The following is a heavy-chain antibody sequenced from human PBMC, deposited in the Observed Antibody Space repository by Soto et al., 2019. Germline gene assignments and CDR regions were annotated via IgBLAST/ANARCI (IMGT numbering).Heavy chain of an antibody. CDR3: AHRCYWFGGEDWFDP. CDR1: GFSLSTSGVG. Sequence: QITLKESGPTLVNPTQTLTLTCTFSGFSLSTSGVGVGCIRQPPGKALEWLAVIYWNEDKHFSPSLKSRLTIVKDTSKNQVVLTLTNVDPVDTATYYCAHRCYWFGGEDWFDPWGPGTLVTVSS. CDR2: IYWNEDK. J-gene: IGHJ5*02. D-gene: IGHD3-10*01. V-gene: IGHV2-5*01.